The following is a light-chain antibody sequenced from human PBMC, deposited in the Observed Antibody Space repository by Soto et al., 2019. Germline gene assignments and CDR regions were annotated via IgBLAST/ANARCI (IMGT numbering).Light chain of an antibody. J-gene: IGLJ1*01. Sequence: QSVLTQPPSASGSPGQSVTISCTGTSSDVGGYNYVSWYQQHPRKAPKLMIYEVSKRPSGVPDRFSGSKSGNTASLTVSGLQAEDEADYYCSSYVGTNSYVFGTGTKVTVL. V-gene: IGLV2-8*01. CDR2: EVS. CDR3: SSYVGTNSYV. CDR1: SSDVGGYNY.